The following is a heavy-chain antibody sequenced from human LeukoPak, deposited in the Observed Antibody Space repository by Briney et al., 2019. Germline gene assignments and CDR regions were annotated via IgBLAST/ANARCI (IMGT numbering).Heavy chain of an antibody. CDR2: ISSSSSYI. J-gene: IGHJ6*03. Sequence: GGSLRLSCAASGFTFDDYAMNWVRQAPGKGLEWVSSISSSSSYIYYADSVKGRFTISRDNAKNSLYLQMNSLRAEDTAVYYCASLYSSSSYYYYYYMDVWGKGTTVTVSS. CDR1: GFTFDDYA. D-gene: IGHD6-6*01. CDR3: ASLYSSSSYYYYYYMDV. V-gene: IGHV3-21*01.